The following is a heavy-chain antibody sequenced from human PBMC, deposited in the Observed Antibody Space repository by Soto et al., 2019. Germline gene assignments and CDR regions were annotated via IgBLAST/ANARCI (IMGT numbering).Heavy chain of an antibody. CDR3: AAHYDILTGRFDY. J-gene: IGHJ4*02. Sequence: EVQLLESGGGLVQPGGSLRLSCAASGFTFSSYAMSWVRQAPGKGLEWVSAISGSGGSTYYADSLKGRFTISRDNSKNTLYLQMNSLRAEDTAVYYCAAHYDILTGRFDYWGQGTLVTVSS. D-gene: IGHD3-9*01. CDR2: ISGSGGST. V-gene: IGHV3-23*01. CDR1: GFTFSSYA.